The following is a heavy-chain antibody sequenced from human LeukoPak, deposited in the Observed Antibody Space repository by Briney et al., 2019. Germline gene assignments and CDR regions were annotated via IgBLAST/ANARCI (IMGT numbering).Heavy chain of an antibody. V-gene: IGHV1-46*01. CDR3: ARGFWSGYFGHHTWFDT. CDR1: GYTFTSYF. J-gene: IGHJ5*02. Sequence: ASVKVSCKASGYTFTSYFIHWVRQAPGQGLEWMAFLDPGTDTSGYAQKFHDRVNMTRDTSATTVYMELSSLTFDDTAVYFCARGFWSGYFGHHTWFDTWGQGTLVTVSS. D-gene: IGHD3-3*01. CDR2: LDPGTDTS.